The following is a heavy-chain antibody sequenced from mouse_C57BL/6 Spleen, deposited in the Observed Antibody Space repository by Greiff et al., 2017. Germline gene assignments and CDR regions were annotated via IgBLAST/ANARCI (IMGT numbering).Heavy chain of an antibody. V-gene: IGHV1-80*01. J-gene: IGHJ4*01. Sequence: QVQLQQSGAELVKPGASVKISCKASGYAFSSYWMNWVKQRPGKGLEWIGQIYPGDGDTNNNGKFKGKDTLTADKSSSTAYMQLSSLTSEDAAVYFCARGGYSYAMDYWGQGTSVTVSS. CDR3: ARGGYSYAMDY. CDR2: IYPGDGDT. D-gene: IGHD2-3*01. CDR1: GYAFSSYW.